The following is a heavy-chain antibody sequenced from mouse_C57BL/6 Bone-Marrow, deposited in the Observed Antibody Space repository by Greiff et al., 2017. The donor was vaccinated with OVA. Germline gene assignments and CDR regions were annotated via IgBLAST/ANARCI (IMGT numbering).Heavy chain of an antibody. D-gene: IGHD2-1*01. CDR3: ARGGGNYALDY. V-gene: IGHV1-85*01. Sequence: VQLQQSGPELVKPGASVTLSCKASGYTFTSYDINWVKQRPGPGLEWIGWIFPRDGSTNYNAKFKGKATLTVDTSSSTAYMELHSRTSEDSAVYFCARGGGNYALDYWGQGTTLTVSS. J-gene: IGHJ2*01. CDR1: GYTFTSYD. CDR2: IFPRDGST.